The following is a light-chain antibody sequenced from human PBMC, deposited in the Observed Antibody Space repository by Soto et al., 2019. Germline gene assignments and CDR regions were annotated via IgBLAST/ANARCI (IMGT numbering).Light chain of an antibody. CDR1: QSISGE. Sequence: EIVMTQSPATLSVSPGERATLSCRASQSISGELAWYQQRPVQPPRLLIYGVSTRATGVPDRFSGSGSGSDFTLTSSGLQSEDFAVYYCQQGHDWPLTFGQGTRLDI. J-gene: IGKJ2*01. V-gene: IGKV3-15*01. CDR3: QQGHDWPLT. CDR2: GVS.